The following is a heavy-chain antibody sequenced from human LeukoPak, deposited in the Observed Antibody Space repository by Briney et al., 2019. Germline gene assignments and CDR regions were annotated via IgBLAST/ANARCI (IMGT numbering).Heavy chain of an antibody. CDR1: RGSISSSSYY. D-gene: IGHD3-22*01. Sequence: PSETLSLTCTVSRGSISSSSYYWSWTRQPAGKALEWIGRIYTSGSTNYNPSLKSRVTISVATSQNQFSLKLSSVTATDTAVYYCARENGSSGYSPFDYWGQGTLATVSS. CDR2: IYTSGST. CDR3: ARENGSSGYSPFDY. J-gene: IGHJ4*02. V-gene: IGHV4-61*02.